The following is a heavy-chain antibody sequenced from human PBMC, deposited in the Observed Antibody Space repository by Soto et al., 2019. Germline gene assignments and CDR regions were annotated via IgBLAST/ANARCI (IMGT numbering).Heavy chain of an antibody. V-gene: IGHV3-30*03. CDR1: EFTFSSYA. CDR3: ARPIPRLSYHYGMDV. Sequence: QLVESGGRGVQPGRSLRLSCEASEFTFSSYAMHWVRQAPGRGLEWVALISFDGRKEYYADSVKGRFIVSRDNSRSMVYLQMDSLRPDDTAIYYCARPIPRLSYHYGMDVWGQGTTVTVSS. CDR2: ISFDGRKE. J-gene: IGHJ6*02.